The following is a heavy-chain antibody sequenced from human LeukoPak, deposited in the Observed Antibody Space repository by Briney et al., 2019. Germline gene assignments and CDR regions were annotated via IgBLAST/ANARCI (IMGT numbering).Heavy chain of an antibody. J-gene: IGHJ4*02. V-gene: IGHV3-23*01. CDR3: AKSSYYDSSGYYREYYFDY. CDR2: ITGSAGST. CDR1: GFTFSSYW. D-gene: IGHD3-22*01. Sequence: GGSLRLSCAASGFTFSSYWMSWVRQAPGKGLEWVSGITGSAGSTHYADSVKGRFTISRDNTKNTLYLQMNSLRAEDTAIYYCAKSSYYDSSGYYREYYFDYWGQGTLVTVSS.